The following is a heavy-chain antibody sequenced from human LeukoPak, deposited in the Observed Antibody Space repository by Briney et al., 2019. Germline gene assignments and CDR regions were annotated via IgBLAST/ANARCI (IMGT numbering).Heavy chain of an antibody. CDR3: ARTHSSSWYKQIDY. D-gene: IGHD6-13*01. V-gene: IGHV3-21*01. CDR2: ITSSSSYI. Sequence: PGGSLRLSCAASGFTFSSYSMNWVRQAPGKGLEWVSSITSSSSYIYYADSVKGRFTISRDNAKNSLYLQMNSLRAEDTAVYYCARTHSSSWYKQIDYWGQGTLVTVPS. CDR1: GFTFSSYS. J-gene: IGHJ4*02.